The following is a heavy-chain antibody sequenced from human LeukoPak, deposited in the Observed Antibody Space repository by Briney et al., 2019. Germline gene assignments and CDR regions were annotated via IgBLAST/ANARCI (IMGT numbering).Heavy chain of an antibody. CDR1: GFTFSNYA. D-gene: IGHD2-15*01. Sequence: PGGSLRLSCAASGFTFSNYAMSWVRQAPGRGLEGFSGIGGSGGRTYYADSVKGRFTISRDNSKNTLYLQMNSLRAEDTAVYYCAKGGIGHCSGGSCYAYYYYYYGMDVWGKGTTVTVSS. CDR2: IGGSGGRT. J-gene: IGHJ6*04. CDR3: AKGGIGHCSGGSCYAYYYYYYGMDV. V-gene: IGHV3-23*01.